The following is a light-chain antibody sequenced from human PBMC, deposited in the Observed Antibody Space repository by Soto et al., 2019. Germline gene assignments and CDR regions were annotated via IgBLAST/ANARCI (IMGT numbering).Light chain of an antibody. CDR2: EVN. CDR3: QVWDSSSDHVV. CDR1: SSDVGGYKY. Sequence: QSVLTQPPSASGSPGQSVTISCTGTSSDVGGYKYVSWYQQHPGKAPKLMIFEVNKRPSGVPDRFSGSKSGNTATLTISRVEAGDEADYYCQVWDSSSDHVVFGGGTKLTVL. V-gene: IGLV2-8*01. J-gene: IGLJ2*01.